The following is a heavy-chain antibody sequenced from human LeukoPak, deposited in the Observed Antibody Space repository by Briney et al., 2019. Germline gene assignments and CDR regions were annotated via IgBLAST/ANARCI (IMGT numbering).Heavy chain of an antibody. CDR1: EFSVGSNY. CDR2: IYSGGST. CDR3: AKDRHDIVVVPAAILGY. V-gene: IGHV3-66*01. J-gene: IGHJ4*02. D-gene: IGHD2-2*01. Sequence: GGSLTLSCAASEFSVGSNYMTWVRQAPGKGLEWLSLIYSGGSTYYADSVKGRFTISRDNSKNTLYLQMNSLRAEDTAVYYCAKDRHDIVVVPAAILGYWGQGTLVTVSS.